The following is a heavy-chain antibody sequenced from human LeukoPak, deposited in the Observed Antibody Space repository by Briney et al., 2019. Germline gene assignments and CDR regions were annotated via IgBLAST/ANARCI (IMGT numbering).Heavy chain of an antibody. V-gene: IGHV3-23*01. D-gene: IGHD3-22*01. CDR3: AKDYYDSSGYYYERDYPDY. CDR2: ISGSGGST. CDR1: GFTFSSYA. J-gene: IGHJ4*02. Sequence: GGSLRLSCAASGFTFSSYAMSWVRQAPGKGLEWVSAISGSGGSTYYADSVKGRFTISRDNSKNTLYLQMNSLRAEDTAVYYCAKDYYDSSGYYYERDYPDYWGQGTLVTVSS.